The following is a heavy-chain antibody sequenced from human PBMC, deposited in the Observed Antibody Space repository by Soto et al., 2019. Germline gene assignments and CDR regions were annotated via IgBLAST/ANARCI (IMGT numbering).Heavy chain of an antibody. CDR3: AKLSGSYYEYGMDV. CDR2: ISGSGGST. CDR1: GFTFSSYA. Sequence: PGGSLRLSCAASGFTFSSYAMSWVRQAPGKGLEWVSAISGSGGSTYYVDSVKGRFTISRDNSKNTLYLQMNSLRAEDTAVYYCAKLSGSYYEYGMDVWGQGTTVTVSS. D-gene: IGHD1-26*01. V-gene: IGHV3-23*01. J-gene: IGHJ6*02.